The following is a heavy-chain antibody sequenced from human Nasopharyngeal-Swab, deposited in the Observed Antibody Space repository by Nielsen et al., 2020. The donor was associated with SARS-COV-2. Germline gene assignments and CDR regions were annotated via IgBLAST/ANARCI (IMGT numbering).Heavy chain of an antibody. V-gene: IGHV3-9*01. D-gene: IGHD2-15*01. J-gene: IGHJ4*02. Sequence: GGSLRLSCAASGFTFDDYAMHWVRQAPGKGLEWVSGISWNSGSIGYADSVKGRFTISRDNAKNSLYLQMNYLRAEDTALYYCAKDAVVAALEYFDYWGQGTLVTVSS. CDR3: AKDAVVAALEYFDY. CDR2: ISWNSGSI. CDR1: GFTFDDYA.